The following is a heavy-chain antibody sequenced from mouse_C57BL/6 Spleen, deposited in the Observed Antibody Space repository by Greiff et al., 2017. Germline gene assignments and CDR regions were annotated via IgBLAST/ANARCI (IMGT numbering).Heavy chain of an antibody. CDR3: ADYYGSRRYFDV. Sequence: VQLQQPGAELVKPGASVKMSCKASGYTFTSYWITWVKQRPGQGLEWIGDIYPGSGSTNYNEKFKSKATLTVDTSSSTAYMQLSSLTSEDSAVYYCADYYGSRRYFDVWGTGTTVTVSS. D-gene: IGHD1-1*01. CDR2: IYPGSGST. V-gene: IGHV1-55*01. J-gene: IGHJ1*03. CDR1: GYTFTSYW.